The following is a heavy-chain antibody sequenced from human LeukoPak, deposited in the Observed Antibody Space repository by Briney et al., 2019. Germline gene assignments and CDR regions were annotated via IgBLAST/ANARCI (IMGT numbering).Heavy chain of an antibody. J-gene: IGHJ4*02. CDR1: GYTFTGYY. V-gene: IGHV1-2*02. Sequence: ASVKVSCKASGYTFTGYYMHWVRQAPGQGLEWMGWINPNSGGTNYAQKFQGRVTMTRDTSISTAYMELSRLRPDDTAVYYCARVTSHYDFWSGFDYWGQGTLVTVSS. CDR2: INPNSGGT. D-gene: IGHD3-3*01. CDR3: ARVTSHYDFWSGFDY.